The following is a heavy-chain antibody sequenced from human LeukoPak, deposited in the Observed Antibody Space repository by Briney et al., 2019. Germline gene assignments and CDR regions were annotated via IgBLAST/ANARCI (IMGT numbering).Heavy chain of an antibody. V-gene: IGHV3-23*01. CDR1: GFTFSSYA. CDR3: AKDMRYYDSSGYYPLDY. J-gene: IGHJ4*02. CDR2: ISGSGGST. D-gene: IGHD3-22*01. Sequence: GGSLRLSCAASGFTFSSYAMSWVRQAPGKGLEWVSAISGSGGSTYYADSVKGRFTISRDNSKNTLYLQMNSLRAEDTAVYYCAKDMRYYDSSGYYPLDYWGQGTLVTVSS.